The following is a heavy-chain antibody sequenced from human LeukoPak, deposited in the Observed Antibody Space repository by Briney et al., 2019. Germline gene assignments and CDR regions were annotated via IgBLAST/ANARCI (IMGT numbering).Heavy chain of an antibody. Sequence: SETLSLTCAVYGGSFSGYYWSWIRQPPGKGLEWIGSIYYSGSTYYNPSLKSRVTISVDTSKNQFSLKLSSVTAADTAVYYCARQGYSALDAFDIWGQGTMVTVSS. J-gene: IGHJ3*02. CDR2: IYYSGST. D-gene: IGHD5-24*01. CDR1: GGSFSGYY. CDR3: ARQGYSALDAFDI. V-gene: IGHV4-34*01.